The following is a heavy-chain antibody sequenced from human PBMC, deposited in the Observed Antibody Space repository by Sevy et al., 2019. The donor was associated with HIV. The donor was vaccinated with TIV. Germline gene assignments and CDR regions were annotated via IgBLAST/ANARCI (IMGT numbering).Heavy chain of an antibody. J-gene: IGHJ6*02. CDR1: GFTFSSYW. CDR2: IKQDGSEK. Sequence: GGSLRLSCAASGFTFSSYWMSWVRQAPGKGLEWMANIKQDGSEKYYVDSVKGRFTISRDNAKNSLYLQMNSLRAEDTAVYYCARAGDDILTGYYRDYYYYYGMDVWGQGTTVTVSS. D-gene: IGHD3-9*01. V-gene: IGHV3-7*01. CDR3: ARAGDDILTGYYRDYYYYYGMDV.